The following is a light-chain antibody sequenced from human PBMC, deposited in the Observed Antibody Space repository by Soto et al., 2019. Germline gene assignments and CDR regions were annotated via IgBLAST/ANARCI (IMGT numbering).Light chain of an antibody. CDR1: SSDVGGYNY. J-gene: IGLJ1*01. V-gene: IGLV2-14*03. Sequence: QSVLTQPTSGSGSPGQSITISCTGTSSDVGGYNYVSWYQHHPGKAPKLMICDVSDRPSGVSNRFSGSKSGNTASLTISGLQAEDEADYYCSSYTSSSTPWVFGTGTKVT. CDR2: DVS. CDR3: SSYTSSSTPWV.